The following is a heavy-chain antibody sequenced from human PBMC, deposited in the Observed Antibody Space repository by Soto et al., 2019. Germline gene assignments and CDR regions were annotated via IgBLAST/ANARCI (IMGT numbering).Heavy chain of an antibody. CDR2: INQDGSEK. CDR3: SGGVGDAF. J-gene: IGHJ4*02. CDR1: ESTVSRDW. Sequence: EVHLVESGGGLVQTGGSLRLSCAIFESTVSRDWMNWVRQAPGKGLEWVAHINQDGSEKYYVDSVKVRFTISRDNAKKSLYLQMNSLRPADTAMYYCSGGVGDAFWGQGILVTVSS. D-gene: IGHD1-26*01. V-gene: IGHV3-7*04.